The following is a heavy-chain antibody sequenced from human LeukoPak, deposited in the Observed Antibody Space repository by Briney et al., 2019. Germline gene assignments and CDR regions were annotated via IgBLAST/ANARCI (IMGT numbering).Heavy chain of an antibody. V-gene: IGHV4-34*01. CDR3: ARTPRKVTTYYYGMDV. CDR1: GGSFSGYY. J-gene: IGHJ6*04. CDR2: INHSGST. D-gene: IGHD4-17*01. Sequence: SETLSLTCAVYGGSFSGYYWSWIRQPPGKGLEWIGEINHSGSTNYNPSLKSRVTISVDTSKNQFSLKLSSVTAADTAVYCCARTPRKVTTYYYGMDVWGKGTTVTVSS.